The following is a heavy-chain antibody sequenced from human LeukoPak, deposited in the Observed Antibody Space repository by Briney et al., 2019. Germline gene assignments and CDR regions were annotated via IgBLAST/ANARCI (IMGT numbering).Heavy chain of an antibody. CDR3: AKAEYYYDSSGYYLNDAFDI. CDR1: GFTFSSYG. Sequence: SGGSLRLSCAAPGFTFSSYGMSWVRPAPGKGLGWGSAIFGSGGSTYYADSVKGRFTISRDNSKNTLYLQMNSLRAEDTAVYYCAKAEYYYDSSGYYLNDAFDIWGQGTMVTVSS. V-gene: IGHV3-23*01. CDR2: IFGSGGST. D-gene: IGHD3-22*01. J-gene: IGHJ3*02.